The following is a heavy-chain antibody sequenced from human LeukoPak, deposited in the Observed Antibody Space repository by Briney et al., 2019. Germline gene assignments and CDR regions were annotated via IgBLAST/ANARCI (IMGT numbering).Heavy chain of an antibody. J-gene: IGHJ4*02. CDR2: IYYSGST. V-gene: IGHV4-59*01. CDR3: ARGYDSSGCPFDY. D-gene: IGHD3-22*01. CDR1: GGSISSYY. Sequence: PSETLSLTCTVSGGSISSYYWSWIRQPPGKGLEWIGYIYYSGSTNYNPSLKSRVTISVDTSKNQFSLKLSSVTAADTAVYYCARGYDSSGCPFDYWGQGTLVTVSS.